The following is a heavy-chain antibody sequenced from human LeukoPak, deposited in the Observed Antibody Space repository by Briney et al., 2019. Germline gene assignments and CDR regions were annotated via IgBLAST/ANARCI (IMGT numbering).Heavy chain of an antibody. V-gene: IGHV1-2*02. D-gene: IGHD3-22*01. J-gene: IGHJ3*02. CDR3: ARDIYYDSSGYRPPGAFDI. Sequence: ASVKVSCKASGYTFTSYDINWVRQAPGQGLEWMGWINPNSGGTNYAQKFQGRVTMTRDTSISTAYMELSRLRSDDTAVYYCARDIYYDSSGYRPPGAFDIWGQGTMVTVSS. CDR1: GYTFTSYD. CDR2: INPNSGGT.